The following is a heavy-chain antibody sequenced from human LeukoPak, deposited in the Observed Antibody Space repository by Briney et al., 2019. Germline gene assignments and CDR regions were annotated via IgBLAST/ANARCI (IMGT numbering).Heavy chain of an antibody. CDR2: IYTSGST. Sequence: PSETLSLTCTVSGGSISSGNYYWTWIRQPAGKGLGWIGRIYTSGSTNHNPSLKSRVTISLDTSKDQFSLKLISVTAADTAVYFCARERTDTSMDYWGQGTLVTVSS. D-gene: IGHD5-18*01. CDR3: ARERTDTSMDY. CDR1: GGSISSGNYY. J-gene: IGHJ4*02. V-gene: IGHV4-61*02.